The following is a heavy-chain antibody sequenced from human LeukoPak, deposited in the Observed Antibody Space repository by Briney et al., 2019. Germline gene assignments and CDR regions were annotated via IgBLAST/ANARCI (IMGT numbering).Heavy chain of an antibody. CDR2: MNPNSGYT. Sequence: ASVKVSCKASGYTFTTYDINWVRQATGQGLEWMGWMNPNSGYTGYAQKFQGRVTITRDTSISTAYMELSSLRSEDTAVYYCARVAGSIDYWGQGALVTVSS. CDR3: ARVAGSIDY. V-gene: IGHV1-8*03. CDR1: GYTFTTYD. J-gene: IGHJ4*02. D-gene: IGHD6-19*01.